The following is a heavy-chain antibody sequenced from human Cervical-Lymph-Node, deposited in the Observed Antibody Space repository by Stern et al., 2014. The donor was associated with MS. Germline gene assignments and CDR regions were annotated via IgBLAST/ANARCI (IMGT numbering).Heavy chain of an antibody. CDR2: ISPYTSNT. V-gene: IGHV1-18*01. CDR3: ARVDYYESSGFFMY. CDR1: GYTFTMFG. Sequence: VQLVESGPEVKKPGASVRVPCKASGYTFTMFGLSWVRQAPGQGLEWMGWISPYTSNTIFAEKFQGRVTLTTDTSTDTAYMELRNLKSDDTAVYYCARVDYYESSGFFMYWGQGTLVTVSS. D-gene: IGHD3-22*01. J-gene: IGHJ4*02.